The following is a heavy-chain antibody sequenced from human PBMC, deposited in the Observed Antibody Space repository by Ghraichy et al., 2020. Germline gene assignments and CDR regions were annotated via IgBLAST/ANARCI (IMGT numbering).Heavy chain of an antibody. CDR2: IWYDESNK. CDR1: GFSFSNYD. CDR3: AREMSSALHSDYGGLGY. Sequence: GSLRLSCAASGFSFSNYDMHWVRQAPGKGLEWVTVIWYDESNKNYADSVKGRFSISRDNSKNMVYLQMNSLRAEDTAVYYCAREMSSALHSDYGGLGYWGQGTLVTVSS. V-gene: IGHV3-33*01. J-gene: IGHJ4*02. D-gene: IGHD4-17*01.